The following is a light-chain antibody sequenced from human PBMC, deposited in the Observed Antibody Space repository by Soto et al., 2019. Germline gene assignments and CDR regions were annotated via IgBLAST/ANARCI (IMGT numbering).Light chain of an antibody. J-gene: IGKJ4*01. CDR2: AVS. V-gene: IGKV1-9*01. CDR3: QQHYSYRLT. Sequence: DIQLTQSPSFLSASVGDRVTITCRDSQGFSSYFAWYQQKPGKAPKLLIYAVSTLQSGVPSRFSGSASGTEFTLTISSLQPEEFPADYCQQHYSYRLTCGGGTKVESK. CDR1: QGFSSY.